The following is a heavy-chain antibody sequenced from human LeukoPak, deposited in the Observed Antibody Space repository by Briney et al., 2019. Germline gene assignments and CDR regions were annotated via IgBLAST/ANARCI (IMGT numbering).Heavy chain of an antibody. Sequence: PGGSLRLSCTASGFAFSTYWMFWVRQAPGKGLVWVSQTNPEGASTTYGDPAKGRFTASRDNAKNALHLQMNSLRVDDTAVYYCARGTAITAGIDFWGQGTLVTVSS. CDR1: GFAFSTYW. CDR3: ARGTAITAGIDF. J-gene: IGHJ4*02. V-gene: IGHV3-74*01. D-gene: IGHD6-19*01. CDR2: TNPEGAST.